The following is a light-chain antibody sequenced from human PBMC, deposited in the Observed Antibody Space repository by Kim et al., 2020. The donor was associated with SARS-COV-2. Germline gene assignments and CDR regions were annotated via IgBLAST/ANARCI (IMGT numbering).Light chain of an antibody. CDR3: NSRDSNDNVV. CDR1: SLRSYY. Sequence: SSELTQDPAVSVALGQTVRITCQGDSLRSYYAPWYQQKPGQAPIVVIYGKNNRPSGVPDRFSGSSSGNTASLTITGTQAGDEADYYCNSRDSNDNVVFGGGTQLTVL. V-gene: IGLV3-19*01. J-gene: IGLJ2*01. CDR2: GKN.